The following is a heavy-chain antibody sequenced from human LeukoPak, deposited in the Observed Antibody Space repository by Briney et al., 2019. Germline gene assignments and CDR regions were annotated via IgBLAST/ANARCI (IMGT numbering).Heavy chain of an antibody. J-gene: IGHJ5*02. V-gene: IGHV4-34*01. CDR2: INHSGST. Sequence: SETLSLTCAVYGGSFSGYYWSWIRQPPGKGLEWIGEINHSGSTNYNPSLKSRVTISVDTSKNQFSLKLSSVTAADTAVYYCARDVRDSSGYYYWFDPWGQGTLVTVSS. CDR3: ARDVRDSSGYYYWFDP. D-gene: IGHD3-22*01. CDR1: GGSFSGYY.